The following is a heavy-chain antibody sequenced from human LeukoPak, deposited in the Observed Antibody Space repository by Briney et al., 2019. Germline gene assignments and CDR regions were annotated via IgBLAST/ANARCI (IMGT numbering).Heavy chain of an antibody. J-gene: IGHJ5*02. Sequence: PSETLSLTCTVSGGSITSSSYYWGWIRQPPGKGLEWIGSIYHSGSTYYNPSLKSRVTISVDTSKNQFSLKLSSVTAADTAVYYCARDGHDSSGYYYPNWFDPWGQGTLVTVSS. CDR3: ARDGHDSSGYYYPNWFDP. V-gene: IGHV4-39*07. D-gene: IGHD3-22*01. CDR1: GGSITSSSYY. CDR2: IYHSGST.